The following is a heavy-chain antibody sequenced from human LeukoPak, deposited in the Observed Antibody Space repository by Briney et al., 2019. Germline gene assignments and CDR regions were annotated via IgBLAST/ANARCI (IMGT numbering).Heavy chain of an antibody. J-gene: IGHJ4*02. D-gene: IGHD3-9*01. CDR2: IYYSGST. CDR3: ARHPFHYDILTCYRNPVYYFEF. V-gene: IGHV4-39*01. CDR1: GGSISSSSYY. Sequence: SETLSLTCTVSGGSISSSSYYWGWIRQPPGKGLEWIGSIYYSGSTYYNPSLKSRVTISVDTSKNQFSLKLSSVTAADTAVYYCARHPFHYDILTCYRNPVYYFEFLGQGTLVTVSS.